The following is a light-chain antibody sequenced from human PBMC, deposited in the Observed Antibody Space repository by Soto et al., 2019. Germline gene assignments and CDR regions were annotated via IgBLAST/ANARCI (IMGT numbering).Light chain of an antibody. CDR3: LQYETYWT. V-gene: IGKV1-5*03. CDR1: QTISDW. J-gene: IGKJ1*01. Sequence: DSQRTRSPSTLSASIGDRVTITCRASQTISDWLAWHQQKPGKAPKLLIYKASSLESGVPSRFSGSGSGTEFTLTISSLQPDDFATYYCLQYETYWTFGQGTKVDIK. CDR2: KAS.